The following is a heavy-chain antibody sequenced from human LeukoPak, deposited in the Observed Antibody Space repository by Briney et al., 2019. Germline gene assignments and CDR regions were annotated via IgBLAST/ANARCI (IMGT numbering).Heavy chain of an antibody. V-gene: IGHV3-11*04. CDR2: SSTTATII. CDR3: AVLGITMIGGV. J-gene: IGHJ6*03. D-gene: IGHD3-10*02. CDR1: GCTFSDYY. Sequence: GGSLRLFCAASGCTFSDYYMTWVRQAPGKGLEWISYSSTTATIIYYADSVRGRFTISRDNAKNSLYLQMNSLRAEDTAVYYCAVLGITMIGGVWGKGTTVTISS.